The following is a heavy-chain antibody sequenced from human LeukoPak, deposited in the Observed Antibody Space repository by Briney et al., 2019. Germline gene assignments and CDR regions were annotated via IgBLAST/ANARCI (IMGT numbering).Heavy chain of an antibody. V-gene: IGHV3-33*01. Sequence: GGSLRLSCAASGFTFTNHGMHWVRQAPGKGPEWVALIWYDGSNRYYGDSVKGRFTISRDNSKNTVYLQMNSLRAEDTGVYYCARDRLEAVTDDDYFDYWGQGTLVTVSS. D-gene: IGHD2-21*02. CDR1: GFTFTNHG. J-gene: IGHJ4*02. CDR2: IWYDGSNR. CDR3: ARDRLEAVTDDDYFDY.